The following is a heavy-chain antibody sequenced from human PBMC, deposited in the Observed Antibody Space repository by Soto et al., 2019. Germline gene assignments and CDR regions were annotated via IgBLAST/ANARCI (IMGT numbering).Heavy chain of an antibody. CDR3: AQEGRSSSWRY. Sequence: EVQLVESGGGLVQPGGSLRLSCAASGFTFSSYEMNWVRQAPGKGLEWVAYISSSGSTKYYADSVKGRFTISRDNAKNSLYLLMNSLIAENTHVYYCAQEGRSSSWRYWGQGPLVTPSS. V-gene: IGHV3-48*03. CDR2: ISSSGSTK. J-gene: IGHJ4*02. CDR1: GFTFSSYE. D-gene: IGHD6-13*01.